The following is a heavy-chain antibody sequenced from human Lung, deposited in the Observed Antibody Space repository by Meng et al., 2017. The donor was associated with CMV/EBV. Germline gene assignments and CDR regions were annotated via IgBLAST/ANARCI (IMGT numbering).Heavy chain of an antibody. CDR2: ITPTDGST. Sequence: SCQASGYSLTSYYMHLVRQAPGRRLQWMALITPTDGSTTYAQAFQGRVTVTRDLSTSTVYMEVNTLRSEDTAVYYCATLSGTMADYWGQGTLVTVSS. J-gene: IGHJ4*02. D-gene: IGHD1-7*01. V-gene: IGHV1-46*01. CDR3: ATLSGTMADY. CDR1: GYSLTSYY.